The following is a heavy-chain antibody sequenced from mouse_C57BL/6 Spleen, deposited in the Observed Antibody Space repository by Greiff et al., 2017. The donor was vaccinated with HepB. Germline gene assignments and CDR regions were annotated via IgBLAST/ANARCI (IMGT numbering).Heavy chain of an antibody. CDR2: IHPNSGST. Sequence: VKLQESGAELVKPGASVKLSCKASGYTFTSYWMHWVKQRPGQGLEWIGMIHPNSGSTNYNEKFKSKATLTVDKSSSTAYMQLSSLTSEDSAVYYCARDYGSSLYAMDYWGQGTSVTVSS. J-gene: IGHJ4*01. CDR3: ARDYGSSLYAMDY. D-gene: IGHD1-1*01. V-gene: IGHV1-64*01. CDR1: GYTFTSYW.